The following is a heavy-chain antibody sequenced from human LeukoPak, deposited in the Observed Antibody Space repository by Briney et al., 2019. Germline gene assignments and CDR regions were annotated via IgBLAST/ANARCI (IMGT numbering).Heavy chain of an antibody. J-gene: IGHJ4*02. CDR1: GFTFSSYA. Sequence: PGGSLRLSCAASGFTFSSYAMHWVRQAPGKGLEWVSAISGSGGSTYYADSVKGRFTISRDNSRNTLYLQMNRLRAEDTAVFYCAKEFQGWYYFDYWGQGTLVTVSS. D-gene: IGHD6-19*01. CDR2: ISGSGGST. V-gene: IGHV3-23*01. CDR3: AKEFQGWYYFDY.